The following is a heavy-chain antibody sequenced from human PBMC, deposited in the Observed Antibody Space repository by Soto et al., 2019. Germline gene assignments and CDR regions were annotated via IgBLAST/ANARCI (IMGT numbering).Heavy chain of an antibody. V-gene: IGHV1-18*04. D-gene: IGHD3-10*01. CDR1: GYTFTSYG. CDR3: ARDRLITMVRGVIITNVPYYCMDV. J-gene: IGHJ6*02. CDR2: ISAYNGNT. Sequence: ASVKVSCKASGYTFTSYGISWVRQAPGQGLEWMGWISAYNGNTNYAQKLQGRVTMTTDTSTSTAYMELRSLRSDDTAVYYCARDRLITMVRGVIITNVPYYCMDVWGQGTTVTVSS.